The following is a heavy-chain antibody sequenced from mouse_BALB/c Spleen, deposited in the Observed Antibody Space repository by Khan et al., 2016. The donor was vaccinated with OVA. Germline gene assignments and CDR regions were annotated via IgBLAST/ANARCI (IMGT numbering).Heavy chain of an antibody. CDR3: ARPADDGYYDY. Sequence: QVQLQQPGPELVRPGVSVKISCKGSGYTFTDYAMYWVKQSHAKSLEWIGLISTYSGNTNYNQKFKGKATMTVDKSSSPAYMELARLTFEDSAIYDWARPADDGYYDYWGQGNTLTVSS. J-gene: IGHJ2*01. CDR1: GYTFTDYA. V-gene: IGHV1S137*01. D-gene: IGHD2-3*01. CDR2: ISTYSGNT.